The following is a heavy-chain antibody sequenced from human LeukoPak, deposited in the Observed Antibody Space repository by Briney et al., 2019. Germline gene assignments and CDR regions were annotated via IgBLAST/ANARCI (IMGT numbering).Heavy chain of an antibody. CDR2: IDWDDGK. Sequence: SGPTLVNPTQTLTLTCTFSGFSLSTSGMCVSWIRQPPGKALEWLARIDWDDGKYYSTSLKTRLPISKDTSKNQVVLTMTNMDPVDTATYYCARLYGDYGGLGYWGQGTLVTVSS. J-gene: IGHJ4*02. V-gene: IGHV2-70*11. CDR1: GFSLSTSGMC. D-gene: IGHD4-17*01. CDR3: ARLYGDYGGLGY.